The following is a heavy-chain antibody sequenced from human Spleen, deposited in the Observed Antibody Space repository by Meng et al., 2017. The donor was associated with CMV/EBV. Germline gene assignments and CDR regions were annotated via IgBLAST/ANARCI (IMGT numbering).Heavy chain of an antibody. CDR1: GYTFTNYY. D-gene: IGHD6-13*01. CDR2: VIPNGGST. J-gene: IGHJ6*02. Sequence: ASVKVSCKASGYTFTNYYMHWVRQAPGQGLEWMGMVIPNGGSTRYAQKFQGRVTMTRDTSTSTVYMELSSLRSEDTAVYYCARDSSPARYWYYGMDVWGQGTTVTVSS. CDR3: ARDSSPARYWYYGMDV. V-gene: IGHV1-46*01.